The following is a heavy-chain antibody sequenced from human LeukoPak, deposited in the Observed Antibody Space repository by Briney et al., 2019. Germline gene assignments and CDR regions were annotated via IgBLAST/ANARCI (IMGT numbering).Heavy chain of an antibody. CDR2: IYHSGST. J-gene: IGHJ4*02. CDR3: ARLYYYDSSGYYFPYYYFDY. D-gene: IGHD3-22*01. CDR1: GYSISSGYY. Sequence: PETLSLTCTVSGYSISSGYYWGWIRQPPGKGLEWIGSIYHSGSTYYNPSLKSRVTISVDTSKNQFSLKLSSVTAADTAAYYCARLYYYDSSGYYFPYYYFDYWGQGTLVTVSS. V-gene: IGHV4-38-2*02.